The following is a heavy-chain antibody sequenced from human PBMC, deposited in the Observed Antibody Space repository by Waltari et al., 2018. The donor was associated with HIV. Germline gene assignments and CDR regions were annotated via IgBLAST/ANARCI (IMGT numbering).Heavy chain of an antibody. D-gene: IGHD6-19*01. CDR3: ARGRVAGPLKH. J-gene: IGHJ1*01. V-gene: IGHV4-34*01. Sequence: QVQLQQWGAGLLKPSETLSLHCAVYGGSFSGYYWSWIRQPPGKGLEWIGEINHSGSTNYNPSLKSRVTIAVDTSKNQFSLKLSSVTAADTAVYYCARGRVAGPLKHWGQGTLVTVSS. CDR1: GGSFSGYY. CDR2: INHSGST.